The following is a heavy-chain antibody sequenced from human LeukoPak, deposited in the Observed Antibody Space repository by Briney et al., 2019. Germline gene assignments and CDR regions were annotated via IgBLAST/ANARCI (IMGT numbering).Heavy chain of an antibody. CDR3: ARAYYYDSSIDY. CDR1: GFIFSDYY. Sequence: NPGGSLRLSCAASGFIFSDYYMTWIRQAPGKGLEWLSYTGGSGSTIYYADSVKGRFTISRDNAKNSLYLHMNSLRSEDTAVYYCARAYYYDSSIDYWGQGTPVTVSS. V-gene: IGHV3-11*01. J-gene: IGHJ4*02. CDR2: TGGSGSTI. D-gene: IGHD3-22*01.